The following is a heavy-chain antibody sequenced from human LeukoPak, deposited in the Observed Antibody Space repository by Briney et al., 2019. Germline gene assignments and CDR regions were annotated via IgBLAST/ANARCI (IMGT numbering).Heavy chain of an antibody. V-gene: IGHV2-5*02. Sequence: SGPTLVNPTQTLTLTCTFSGFSLSTSGVGVGWIRQPPGKALEWLALIYWDDDKRCSPSLKSRLTITKDTSKNQVVLTMTNMDPVDTATYYCAHGTLYCSSTSCYYWFDPWGQGTLVTVSS. CDR2: IYWDDDK. D-gene: IGHD2-2*01. J-gene: IGHJ5*02. CDR3: AHGTLYCSSTSCYYWFDP. CDR1: GFSLSTSGVG.